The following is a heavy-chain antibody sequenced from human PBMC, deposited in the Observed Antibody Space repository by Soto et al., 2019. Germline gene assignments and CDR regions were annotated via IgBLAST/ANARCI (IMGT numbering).Heavy chain of an antibody. CDR2: IDPSDSYT. D-gene: IGHD6-19*01. V-gene: IGHV5-10-1*04. CDR3: AKEAGSAYYGMDV. CDR1: GYSFASYW. Sequence: PGESLKISCKGSGYSFASYWINWVRQMPGKGLEWMGRIDPSDSYTNYSPSLQGQVTLSADKSINTAYLQWSSLKASDTATYYCAKEAGSAYYGMDVWGQGTTVTVSS. J-gene: IGHJ6*02.